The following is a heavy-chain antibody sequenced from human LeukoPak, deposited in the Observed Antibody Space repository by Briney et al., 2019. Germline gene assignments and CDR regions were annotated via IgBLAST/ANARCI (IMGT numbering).Heavy chain of an antibody. D-gene: IGHD3-22*01. CDR3: ARVSRFYYDSSGDFGY. V-gene: IGHV1-2*02. CDR2: ITPNSGAT. Sequence: GASVKVSCTASGYTFTDYYMHWVRQAPGQGLEWMGWITPNSGATKYAQKFRGRVSMTRDTSINTAYMELSRLRSDDTAIYYCARVSRFYYDSSGDFGYWGQGTLVTVSS. CDR1: GYTFTDYY. J-gene: IGHJ4*02.